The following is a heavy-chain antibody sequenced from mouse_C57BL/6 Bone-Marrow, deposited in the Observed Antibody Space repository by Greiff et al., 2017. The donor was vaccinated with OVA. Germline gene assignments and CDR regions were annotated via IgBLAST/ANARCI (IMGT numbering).Heavy chain of an antibody. CDR1: GFTFSSYG. V-gene: IGHV5-6*01. CDR2: ISSGGSYT. J-gene: IGHJ4*01. CDR3: ARHWVFITTVVARNAMYY. Sequence: EVQLQESGGDLVKPGGSLKLSCAASGFTFSSYGMSWVRQTPDKRLEWVATISSGGSYTYYPDSVKGRFTISRDNAKNTLYLQMSSLKSEDTAMYDCARHWVFITTVVARNAMYYWGQGTSVTVSS. D-gene: IGHD1-1*01.